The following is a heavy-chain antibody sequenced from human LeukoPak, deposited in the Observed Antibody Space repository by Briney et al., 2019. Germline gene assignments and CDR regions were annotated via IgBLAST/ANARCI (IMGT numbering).Heavy chain of an antibody. V-gene: IGHV4-30-2*01. CDR3: ARGVDTAMVEGHYFDY. CDR1: GGSVSSGSYY. CDR2: IYHSGST. D-gene: IGHD5-18*01. J-gene: IGHJ4*02. Sequence: PSETLSLTCTVSGGSVSSGSYYWSWIRQPPGKGLEWIGYIYHSGSTYYNPSLKSRVTISVDRSQNQFSLKLSSVTAAGTAVYYCARGVDTAMVEGHYFDYWGQGTLVTVSS.